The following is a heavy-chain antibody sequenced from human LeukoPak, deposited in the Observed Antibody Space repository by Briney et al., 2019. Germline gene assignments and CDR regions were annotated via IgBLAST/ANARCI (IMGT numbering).Heavy chain of an antibody. CDR1: GFTFDDYA. Sequence: HPGGSLRLSCTASGFTFDDYAMHWVRQAPGKGLEWVSGISWNSASIEYADSVKGRFTISRDNAKNSLYLQMNSLRAEDTALYYRAKDYDYVWGSYRSSFDFWGQGTLVTVSS. CDR2: ISWNSASI. CDR3: AKDYDYVWGSYRSSFDF. J-gene: IGHJ4*02. D-gene: IGHD3-16*02. V-gene: IGHV3-9*01.